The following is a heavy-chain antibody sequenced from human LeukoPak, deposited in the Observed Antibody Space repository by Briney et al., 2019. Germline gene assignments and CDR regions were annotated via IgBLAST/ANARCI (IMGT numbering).Heavy chain of an antibody. CDR3: AREEQYRNYFDD. D-gene: IGHD1/OR15-1a*01. Sequence: ASVKVSRKASGYTLTDSYMHWVRQAPGQGLEWLAWINPNSGDTNYAQKFQGRVTVTSDTSISTAYMELSGLTSDDTAVYFCAREEQYRNYFDDWGQGTLVTVSS. V-gene: IGHV1-2*02. CDR1: GYTLTDSY. J-gene: IGHJ4*02. CDR2: INPNSGDT.